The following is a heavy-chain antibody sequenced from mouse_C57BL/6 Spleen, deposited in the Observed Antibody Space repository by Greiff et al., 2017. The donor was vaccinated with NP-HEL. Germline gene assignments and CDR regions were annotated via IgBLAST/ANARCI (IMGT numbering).Heavy chain of an antibody. CDR1: GYTFTSYW. V-gene: IGHV1-64*01. Sequence: QVQLQQPGAELVKPGASVKLSCKASGYTFTSYWMHWVKQRPGQGLEWIGMIHPNSGSTNYNEKFKSKATLTVDKSSSTAYMQLSSLTSEDSAVYYCARTPIYDEYGGYFDVWGTGTTVTVSS. CDR3: ARTPIYDEYGGYFDV. J-gene: IGHJ1*03. D-gene: IGHD2-4*01. CDR2: IHPNSGST.